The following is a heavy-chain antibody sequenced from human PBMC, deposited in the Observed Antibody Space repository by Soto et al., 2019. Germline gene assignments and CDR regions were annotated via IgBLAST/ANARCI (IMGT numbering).Heavy chain of an antibody. CDR1: GASTVSNYH. D-gene: IGHD1-26*01. V-gene: IGHV4-31*02. Sequence: QVQLQESGPGLVKPSQTLSLTCSASGASTVSNYHWTWIRQPPGQGLEWMGYIFNSGTTCYNPSLTSRLSISMDTSGNHFSLELRSVTAADTAVYYCALALGPTTGLDYWGQGTLVTVSS. CDR2: IFNSGTT. J-gene: IGHJ4*02. CDR3: ALALGPTTGLDY.